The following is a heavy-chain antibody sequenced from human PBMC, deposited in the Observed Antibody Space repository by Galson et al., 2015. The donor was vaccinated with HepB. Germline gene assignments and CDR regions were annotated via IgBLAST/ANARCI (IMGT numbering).Heavy chain of an antibody. Sequence: SLRLSCAASGFTFSSYAMHWVRQAPGKGLEYVSAISSNGGSTYYADSVKGRFTISRDNSKNTLYLQMSSLRAEDTAVYYCVNRGSGHGAFDIWGQGTMVTVSS. CDR1: GFTFSSYA. D-gene: IGHD6-19*01. V-gene: IGHV3-64D*06. J-gene: IGHJ3*02. CDR2: ISSNGGST. CDR3: VNRGSGHGAFDI.